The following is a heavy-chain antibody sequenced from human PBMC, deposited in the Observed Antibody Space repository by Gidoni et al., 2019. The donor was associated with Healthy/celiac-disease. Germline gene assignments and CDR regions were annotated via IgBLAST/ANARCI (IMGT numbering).Heavy chain of an antibody. D-gene: IGHD2-2*01. CDR2: IYQSWST. CDR1: GGSISSGGYS. V-gene: IGHV4-30-2*01. CDR3: ARASPGTYARGAFDI. J-gene: IGHJ3*02. Sequence: QLQLQQSGSGLLKPSPTPSLTCAVSGGSISSGGYSWSWLRQPPGKGLEWIGYIYQSWSTYYNPTLKGRVTIAVDKSKNQFSLRLGSVTATDTAEYYCARASPGTYARGAFDIWGQGTMVTVSS.